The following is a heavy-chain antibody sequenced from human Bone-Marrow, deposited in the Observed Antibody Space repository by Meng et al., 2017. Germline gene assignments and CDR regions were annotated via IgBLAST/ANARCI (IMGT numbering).Heavy chain of an antibody. CDR3: AKVSQRGIAVAGYYFDY. CDR1: GFTFSSYW. D-gene: IGHD6-19*01. V-gene: IGHV3-7*03. Sequence: GESLKISCAASGFTFSSYWMSWVRQAPGKGLEWVANIKQDGSEKYYVDSVKGRFTISRDNAKNSLYLQMNSLRAEDTAVYYCAKVSQRGIAVAGYYFDYWGQGTRVTVAS. CDR2: IKQDGSEK. J-gene: IGHJ4*02.